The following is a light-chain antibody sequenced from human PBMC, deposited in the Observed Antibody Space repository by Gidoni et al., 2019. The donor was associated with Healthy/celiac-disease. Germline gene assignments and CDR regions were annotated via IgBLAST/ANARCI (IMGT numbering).Light chain of an antibody. V-gene: IGKV4-1*01. Sequence: DIVMTQSPDSLAVSLGERATINCKSSQSVLYSSKNKNYLAWYQQKPGQPPKLLIYWASTRESGVPDRFSGSGSGTDFTLTISSLQAEDVAVYYCQQYYSTPQTFGHGTKVEIK. CDR3: QQYYSTPQT. CDR2: WAS. CDR1: QSVLYSSKNKNY. J-gene: IGKJ1*01.